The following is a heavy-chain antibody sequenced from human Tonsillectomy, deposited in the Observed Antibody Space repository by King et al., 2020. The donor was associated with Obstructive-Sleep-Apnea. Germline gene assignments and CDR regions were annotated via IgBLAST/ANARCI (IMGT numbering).Heavy chain of an antibody. CDR3: AKDPTSTITMVRGVIRGGGYFDY. CDR1: GFTFDDYS. Sequence: VQLVESGGGLVQPGRSLRLSCAASGFTFDDYSMHWVRQAPGKGLAGGSGISWNSGSIGYAESLKGRFTISRDNAKNSLYLQRNSLRAEDTALYYCAKDPTSTITMVRGVIRGGGYFDYWGQGTLVTVSS. D-gene: IGHD3-10*01. V-gene: IGHV3-9*01. CDR2: ISWNSGSI. J-gene: IGHJ4*02.